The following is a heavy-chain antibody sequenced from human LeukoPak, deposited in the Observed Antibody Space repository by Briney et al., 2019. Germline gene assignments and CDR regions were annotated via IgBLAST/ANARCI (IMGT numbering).Heavy chain of an antibody. CDR3: ARGGFQWLALDY. CDR1: GYSSSSGYY. D-gene: IGHD6-19*01. CDR2: IYHSGST. Sequence: SETLSLTCAVSGYSSSSGYYWGWIRQPPGKGLEWIGSIYHSGSTYYNPSLKSRVTISVDTSKNQFSLKLSSVTAADTAVYYCARGGFQWLALDYWGQGTLVTVSS. V-gene: IGHV4-38-2*01. J-gene: IGHJ4*02.